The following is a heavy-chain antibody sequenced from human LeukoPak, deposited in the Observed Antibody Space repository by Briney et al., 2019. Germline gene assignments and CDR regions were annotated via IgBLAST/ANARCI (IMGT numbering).Heavy chain of an antibody. CDR3: ARLSLYYYDSSGYYARDY. J-gene: IGHJ4*02. D-gene: IGHD3-22*01. CDR2: IYYSGST. CDR1: GGSISSYY. Sequence: SETLSLTCTVSGGSISSYYWSWIWQPPGKRLEWIGYIYYSGSTNYNPSLKSRVTISVDTSKNQFSLKLSPVTAADTAVYYCARLSLYYYDSSGYYARDYWGQGTLVTVSS. V-gene: IGHV4-59*01.